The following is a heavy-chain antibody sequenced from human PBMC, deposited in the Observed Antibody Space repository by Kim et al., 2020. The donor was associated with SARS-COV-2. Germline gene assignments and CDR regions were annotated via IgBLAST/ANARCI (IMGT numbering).Heavy chain of an antibody. Sequence: GGSLRLSCTASGFTFGDYAMSWFRQAPGKGLEWVGFIRSKAYGGTTEYAASVKGRFTISRDDSKSIAYLQMNSLKTEDTAVYYCTREHRYNWNGMGYFDYWGQGTLVTVSS. D-gene: IGHD1-1*01. CDR2: IRSKAYGGTT. CDR1: GFTFGDYA. J-gene: IGHJ4*02. CDR3: TREHRYNWNGMGYFDY. V-gene: IGHV3-49*03.